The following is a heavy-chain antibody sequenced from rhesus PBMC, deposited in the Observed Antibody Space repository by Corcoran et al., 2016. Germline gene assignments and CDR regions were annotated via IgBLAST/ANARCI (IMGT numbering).Heavy chain of an antibody. CDR1: GYTFTDYY. D-gene: IGHD5-12*01. CDR3: AREDTATVNNEGFDY. J-gene: IGHJ4*01. CDR2: INPYHGNT. Sequence: QVQLVQSGAEVKKPGSSVTVSCKASGYTFTDYYMHWVRQAPRQGLYWMGWINPYHGNTKYAQKYQGRVTMTRDTSTSTAYMELSSLRSEDTAVYYCAREDTATVNNEGFDYWGQGVLVTVSS. V-gene: IGHV1S2*01.